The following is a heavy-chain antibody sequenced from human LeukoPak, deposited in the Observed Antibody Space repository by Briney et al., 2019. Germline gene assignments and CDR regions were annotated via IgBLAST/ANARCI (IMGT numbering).Heavy chain of an antibody. CDR2: IYYSGST. V-gene: IGHV4-34*01. Sequence: SETLSLTCAVYGGSFSGYYWGWIRQPPGKGLEWIGSIYYSGSTYYNPSLKSRVTISVDTSKNQFSLKLSSVTAADTAVYYCARGPVTYYYGSGSYYVPYYFDYWGQGTLVTVSS. D-gene: IGHD3-10*01. CDR1: GGSFSGYY. CDR3: ARGPVTYYYGSGSYYVPYYFDY. J-gene: IGHJ4*02.